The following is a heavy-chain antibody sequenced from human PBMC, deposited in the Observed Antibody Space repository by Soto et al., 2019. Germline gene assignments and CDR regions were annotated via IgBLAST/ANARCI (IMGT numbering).Heavy chain of an antibody. Sequence: CKAASDGFSSYYVQCVRRAPREGVEGRGIINPSGGGTSYAPKFQGRVTMTRDTSTSTVYLELSSLRTADTAVQYCGGDNRRRSHCWGQGTLVTVSS. CDR3: GGDNRRRSHC. J-gene: IGHJ4*02. V-gene: IGHV1-46*01. CDR2: INPSGGGT. CDR1: SDGFSSYY.